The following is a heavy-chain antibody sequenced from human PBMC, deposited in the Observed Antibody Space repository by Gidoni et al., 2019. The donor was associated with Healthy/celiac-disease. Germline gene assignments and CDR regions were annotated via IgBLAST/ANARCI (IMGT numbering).Heavy chain of an antibody. CDR2: SST. Sequence: SSTSYADSVKGRFTISRDNAKNTLYLQMNSLRAEDTAVYYCASQERSPPGITGTTGWFDPWGQGTLVTVSS. CDR3: ASQERSPPGITGTTGWFDP. D-gene: IGHD1-7*01. V-gene: IGHV3-74*01. J-gene: IGHJ5*02.